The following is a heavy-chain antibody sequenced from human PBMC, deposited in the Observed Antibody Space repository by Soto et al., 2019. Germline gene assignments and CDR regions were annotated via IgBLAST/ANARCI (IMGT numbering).Heavy chain of an antibody. J-gene: IGHJ4*02. V-gene: IGHV4-59*08. CDR3: ARHHGDYFDY. D-gene: IGHD4-17*01. CDR2: IYYSGST. CDR1: GGSISSYY. Sequence: SETLSLTCTVSGGSISSYYWSWIRQPPGKGLEWIGYIYYSGSTNYNPSLKSRVTISVDTSKNQFSLKLSSVTAADTAVYYCARHHGDYFDYWGQGTLVTVSS.